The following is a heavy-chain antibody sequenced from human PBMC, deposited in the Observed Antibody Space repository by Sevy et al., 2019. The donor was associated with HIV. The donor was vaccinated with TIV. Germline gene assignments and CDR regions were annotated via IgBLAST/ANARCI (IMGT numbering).Heavy chain of an antibody. CDR2: IYYNGHI. CDR1: GGSITSLY. D-gene: IGHD1-26*01. V-gene: IGHV4-59*08. CDR3: AGENAWGRGYS. J-gene: IGHJ4*02. Sequence: SETVSLTCTVSGGSITSLYWNWIRQPPGKGLEWIANIYYNGHINYNPALKSRVTLSLDTSKNQFSLRLSSVTAADTAMYYCAGENAWGRGYSWGQGTLVTVSS.